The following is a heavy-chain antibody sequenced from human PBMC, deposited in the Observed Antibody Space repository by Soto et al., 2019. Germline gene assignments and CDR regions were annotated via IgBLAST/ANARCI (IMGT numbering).Heavy chain of an antibody. J-gene: IGHJ4*02. Sequence: PGWSLRLSCVASGFPFRSHGMHWVRQVPGKGLEWVAVVWFDGSNKYYAHSVKGRFSISRDNTKNTLYLQMNSLRDEDTAVYYCASQELELRSRHDYWGQGTLVTVYS. V-gene: IGHV3-33*01. CDR2: VWFDGSNK. CDR3: ASQELELRSRHDY. CDR1: GFPFRSHG. D-gene: IGHD1-7*01.